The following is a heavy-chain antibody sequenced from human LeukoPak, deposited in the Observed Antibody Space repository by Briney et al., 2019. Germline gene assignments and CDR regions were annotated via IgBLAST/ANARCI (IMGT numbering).Heavy chain of an antibody. J-gene: IGHJ4*02. CDR3: ARRVIVATIDY. D-gene: IGHD5-12*01. V-gene: IGHV4-39*01. Sequence: SETLSLICTVSGGSISSSNYYWGWIRQPPGKGLEWIGSIYYSGSTYYNPSLKSRVTISVDTSKNQFSLKLSSVTAADTAVYYCARRVIVATIDYWGQGTLVTVSS. CDR2: IYYSGST. CDR1: GGSISSSNYY.